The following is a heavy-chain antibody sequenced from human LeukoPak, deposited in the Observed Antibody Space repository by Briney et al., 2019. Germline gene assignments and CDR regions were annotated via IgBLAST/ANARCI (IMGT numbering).Heavy chain of an antibody. CDR1: GYTFNKYV. D-gene: IGHD3-10*01. J-gene: IGHJ6*03. CDR2: ISADYGDT. Sequence: GASVKVSCKASGYTFNKYVITWVRQAPGQGLEWMGWISADYGDTNYAQKLQDRVTMTTDASTSTAYMELSRLRSDDTAVYYCARDLMVRGPMDVWGKGTTVTVSS. V-gene: IGHV1-18*01. CDR3: ARDLMVRGPMDV.